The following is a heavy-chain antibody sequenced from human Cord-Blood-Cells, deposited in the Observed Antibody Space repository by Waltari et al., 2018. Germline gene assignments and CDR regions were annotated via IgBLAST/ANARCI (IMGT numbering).Heavy chain of an antibody. CDR3: ARKSRCTNGVCYTPFDY. CDR2: IYHSGST. Sequence: QVQLQESGPGLVKPSETLSLTYTVSGYSISSGYYWGWIRQPPGKGLEWIGSIYHSGSTYYTPSLKSRVTLSVDTSKNQFSLKLSSVTAADTAVYYCARKSRCTNGVCYTPFDYWGQGTLVTVSS. D-gene: IGHD2-8*01. J-gene: IGHJ4*02. V-gene: IGHV4-38-2*02. CDR1: GYSISSGYY.